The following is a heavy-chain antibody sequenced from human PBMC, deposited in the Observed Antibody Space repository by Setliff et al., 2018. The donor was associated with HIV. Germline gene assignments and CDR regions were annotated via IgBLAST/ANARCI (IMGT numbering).Heavy chain of an antibody. V-gene: IGHV4-59*11. J-gene: IGHJ6*02. Sequence: SETLSLTCTVSGGSISSHYWSWIRQPPGKGLEWIGSIYYSGSTNYNPSLKSRVTISVDTSKNQFSLKLSSVTAAGTAVYYCAREGAYIAAAYGMDVWGQGTTVTVSS. D-gene: IGHD6-13*01. CDR3: AREGAYIAAAYGMDV. CDR1: GGSISSHY. CDR2: IYYSGST.